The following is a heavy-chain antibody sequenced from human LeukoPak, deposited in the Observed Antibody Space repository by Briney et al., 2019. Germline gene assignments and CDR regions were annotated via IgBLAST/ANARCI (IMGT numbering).Heavy chain of an antibody. CDR2: INPSGGGT. CDR1: GWTFTDYY. D-gene: IGHD1-14*01. V-gene: IGHV1-46*01. Sequence: GASVKVSCKASGWTFTDYYVQWVRQAPGQGLEWMGIINPSGGGTSSPQKFQGRVTMTRDTSTGTVYMELSSLRSEDTAVYYCARDSLRDRGPFDMWGQGTMVTVSA. J-gene: IGHJ3*02. CDR3: ARDSLRDRGPFDM.